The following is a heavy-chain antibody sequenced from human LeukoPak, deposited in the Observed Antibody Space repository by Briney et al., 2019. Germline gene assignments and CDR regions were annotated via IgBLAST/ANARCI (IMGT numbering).Heavy chain of an antibody. CDR1: GDSISRSSDY. CDR3: ARRVLLGYCGSTSCSFDY. Sequence: PWETLSLTCTVSGDSISRSSDYWGWIRQPPGKGPEWIGSVYYIGSTFYNPSLKSRLTISIDTSKNQFSLKLSSVTAADTAVYYCARRVLLGYCGSTSCSFDYWGQGTLVTVSS. J-gene: IGHJ4*02. CDR2: VYYIGST. D-gene: IGHD2-2*01. V-gene: IGHV4-39*01.